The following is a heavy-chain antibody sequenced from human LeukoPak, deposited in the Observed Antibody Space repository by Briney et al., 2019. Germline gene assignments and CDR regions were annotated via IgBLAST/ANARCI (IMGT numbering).Heavy chain of an antibody. CDR3: AKVGKEYSYGDFDY. D-gene: IGHD5-18*01. V-gene: IGHV3-23*01. J-gene: IGHJ4*02. Sequence: GGSLRLSCVASGFTFSSHAMNWVRQAPGKGLEWVSSISGGGESTYYADSVKGRFTISRDNSKNTLYLQMNSLRAEDTAVYYCAKVGKEYSYGDFDYWGQGTLVTVSS. CDR2: ISGGGEST. CDR1: GFTFSSHA.